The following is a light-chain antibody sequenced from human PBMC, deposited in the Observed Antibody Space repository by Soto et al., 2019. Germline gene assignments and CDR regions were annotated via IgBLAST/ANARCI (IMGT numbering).Light chain of an antibody. J-gene: IGKJ1*01. Sequence: EIVLTQSPGPLSLSPGGRATLSCRASQGVSSKYLAWYQQKPGQAPRLLIYGTSSRATGISDRFRGSGSGTDFTLTISRLEPEDFAVYYCQQNDSSPSWTFGQGTKVDIK. CDR2: GTS. CDR1: QGVSSKY. CDR3: QQNDSSPSWT. V-gene: IGKV3-20*01.